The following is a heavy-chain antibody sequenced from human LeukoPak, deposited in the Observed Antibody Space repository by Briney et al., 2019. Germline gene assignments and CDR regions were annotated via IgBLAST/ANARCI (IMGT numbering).Heavy chain of an antibody. CDR1: GFTFSSYG. J-gene: IGHJ5*02. D-gene: IGHD3-9*01. Sequence: PGGSLRLSCAASGFTFSSYGMHWVRQAPGKGLEWVAIIARDGSNKYYGDSVKGRFTISRDNSKNTLYLQMNSLRAEDTAVYYCAKGDGDLLTGYYNAAFSWGQGTLVTVSS. V-gene: IGHV3-30*18. CDR2: IARDGSNK. CDR3: AKGDGDLLTGYYNAAFS.